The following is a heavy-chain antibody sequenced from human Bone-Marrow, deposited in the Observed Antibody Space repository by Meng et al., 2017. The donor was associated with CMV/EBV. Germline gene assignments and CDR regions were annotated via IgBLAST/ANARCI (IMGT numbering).Heavy chain of an antibody. Sequence: GESLKISCAASGFTFSSYSMNWVRQAPGKGLEWVSFISSSSSYIYYADSVKGRFTISRDNAKNSLYLQMNSLRAEDTAVYYCASLRRPGRYDFWSTITSYFAYWGQGTLVTVSS. CDR1: GFTFSSYS. V-gene: IGHV3-21*01. CDR2: ISSSSSYI. CDR3: ASLRRPGRYDFWSTITSYFAY. J-gene: IGHJ4*02. D-gene: IGHD3-3*01.